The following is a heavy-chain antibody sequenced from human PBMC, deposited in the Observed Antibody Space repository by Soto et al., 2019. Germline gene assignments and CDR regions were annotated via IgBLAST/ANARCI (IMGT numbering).Heavy chain of an antibody. CDR2: IYYSGST. D-gene: IGHD3-22*01. Sequence: QVQLQESGPGLVKPSETLSLTCTVSAGSISSYYWSWIRQPPGMGLEWIGYIYYSGSTNYNPSLKSRDAISVDTSKNQYSLKLSSVTAADTGVYYCARNYYYDSSGYYYAAQDNWFDPWGQGTLVTVSS. CDR1: AGSISSYY. CDR3: ARNYYYDSSGYYYAAQDNWFDP. J-gene: IGHJ5*02. V-gene: IGHV4-59*01.